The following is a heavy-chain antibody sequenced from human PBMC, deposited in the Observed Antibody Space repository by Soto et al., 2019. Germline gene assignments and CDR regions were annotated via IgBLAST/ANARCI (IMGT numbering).Heavy chain of an antibody. D-gene: IGHD4-17*01. V-gene: IGHV3-15*01. J-gene: IGHJ4*02. CDR3: NTVRDYGDTRPD. CDR1: GFTFSNAW. CDR2: IKSKTDGGTT. Sequence: EVQLVESGGGLVKPGGSLRLSCAASGFTFSNAWMSWVRQAPGKGLEWVGRIKSKTDGGTTDYAAPVKGRFTISRDDSKNTLYLQMNSLKTEDTAVYYCNTVRDYGDTRPDWGQGTLVTVSS.